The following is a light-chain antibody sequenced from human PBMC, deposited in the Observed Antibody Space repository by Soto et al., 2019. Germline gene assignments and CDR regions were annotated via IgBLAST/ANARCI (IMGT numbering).Light chain of an antibody. J-gene: IGKJ5*01. Sequence: DVQMTQSPSSVSASVGDRVTITCRASQGISSWLAWYQQKPGKAPTLLISDASSLQGGVPARFSGSGSGTDFTLTISSLQPEDFATYYCHQANSFPITFGQGTRLEIK. CDR3: HQANSFPIT. V-gene: IGKV1D-12*01. CDR2: DAS. CDR1: QGISSW.